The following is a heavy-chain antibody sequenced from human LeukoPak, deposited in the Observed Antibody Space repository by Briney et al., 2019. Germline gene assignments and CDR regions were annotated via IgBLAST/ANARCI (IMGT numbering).Heavy chain of an antibody. J-gene: IGHJ4*02. D-gene: IGHD3-22*01. V-gene: IGHV4-39*07. CDR1: GGSISSSSYY. Sequence: SGTLSLTCTVSGGSISSSSYYWGWIRQPPGKGLEWIGSIYYSGSTYYNPSLKSRVTISVDTSKNQFSLKLSSVTAADTAVYYCARSQDSSGYYYVGYWGQGTLVTVSS. CDR3: ARSQDSSGYYYVGY. CDR2: IYYSGST.